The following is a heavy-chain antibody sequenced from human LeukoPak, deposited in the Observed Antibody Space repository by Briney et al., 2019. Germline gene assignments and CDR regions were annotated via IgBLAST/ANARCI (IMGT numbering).Heavy chain of an antibody. Sequence: PSETLSLTCTVSGGSISSYYWSWIRQPAGKGLEWIGRIYTSGSTNYNPSLKSRVTMSVDTSKNQFSLKLSSVTAADTAVYYCARDRGSSGYYSYFDYWGQGTLVTVSS. CDR1: GGSISSYY. CDR2: IYTSGST. V-gene: IGHV4-4*07. J-gene: IGHJ4*02. D-gene: IGHD3-22*01. CDR3: ARDRGSSGYYSYFDY.